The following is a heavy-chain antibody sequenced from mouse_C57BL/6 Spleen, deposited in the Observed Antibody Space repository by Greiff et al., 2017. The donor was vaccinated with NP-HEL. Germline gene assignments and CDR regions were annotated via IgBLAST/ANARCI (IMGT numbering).Heavy chain of an antibody. CDR3: ARRAIYYGNYGYAMDY. CDR2: ISNLAYSI. CDR1: GFTFSDYG. D-gene: IGHD2-1*01. Sequence: DVKLVESGGGLVQPGGSLKLSCAASGFTFSDYGMAWVRQAPRKGPEWVAFISNLAYSIYYADTVTGRFTISRENAKNTLYLEMSSLRSEDTAMYYCARRAIYYGNYGYAMDYWGQGTSVTVSS. J-gene: IGHJ4*01. V-gene: IGHV5-15*04.